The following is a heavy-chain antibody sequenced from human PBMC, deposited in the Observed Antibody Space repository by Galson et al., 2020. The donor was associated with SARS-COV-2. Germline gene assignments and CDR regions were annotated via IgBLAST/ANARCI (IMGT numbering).Heavy chain of an antibody. CDR1: GFTFSSYS. CDR2: ISSSSSYI. V-gene: IGHV3-21*01. J-gene: IGHJ5*02. CDR3: ARDARGGWFGEKKHPNWFDP. Sequence: GGSLRLSCAASGFTFSSYSMNWVRQAPGKGLEWVSSISSSSSYIYYADSVKGRFTISRDNAKNSLYLQMNSLRAEDTAVYYCARDARGGWFGEKKHPNWFDPWGQGTLVTVSS. D-gene: IGHD3-10*01.